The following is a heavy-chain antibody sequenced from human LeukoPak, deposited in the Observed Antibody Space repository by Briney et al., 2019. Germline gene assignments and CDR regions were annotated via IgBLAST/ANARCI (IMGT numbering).Heavy chain of an antibody. CDR3: ARGVRGSQKLDY. CDR1: GYVFSSFG. D-gene: IGHD1-26*01. CDR2: SGDYIGNT. J-gene: IGHJ4*02. V-gene: IGHV1-18*01. Sequence: ASVKVSFKASGYVFSSFGVCWVRQAPGQGLEWMGWSGDYIGNTNYAQKFQGRLTMTTDAPMSIAYMELGSLRSDDTAVYYCARGVRGSQKLDYWGQGTLVTVSS.